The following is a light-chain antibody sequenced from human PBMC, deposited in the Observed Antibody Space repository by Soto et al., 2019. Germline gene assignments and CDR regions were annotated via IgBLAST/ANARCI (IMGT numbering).Light chain of an antibody. Sequence: EVVMTQSPATLSVSPGQRATLSCRASQSVRSNLAWYQQKPGQPPRLLIYAASTRVTTIPARFSGSEFGTEFTLIISSLQSEDFAVYYCQQYNFWPRSFGQGTRLEI. CDR1: QSVRSN. V-gene: IGKV3-15*01. J-gene: IGKJ5*01. CDR3: QQYNFWPRS. CDR2: AAS.